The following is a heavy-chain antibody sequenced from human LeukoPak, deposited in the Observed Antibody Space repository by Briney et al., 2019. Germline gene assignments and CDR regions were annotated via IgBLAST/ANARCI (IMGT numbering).Heavy chain of an antibody. CDR1: GFTFDDYA. Sequence: GGSLRLSCAASGFTFDDYAMHWVRQAPGKGLEWVSGISWNSGSIGYADSVKGRFTISRDNSKNMLYLHMNSLRVEDTAVYYCARGRRHYYYGMDVWGQGTTVTVSS. J-gene: IGHJ6*02. CDR3: ARGRRHYYYGMDV. D-gene: IGHD3-16*01. CDR2: ISWNSGSI. V-gene: IGHV3-9*01.